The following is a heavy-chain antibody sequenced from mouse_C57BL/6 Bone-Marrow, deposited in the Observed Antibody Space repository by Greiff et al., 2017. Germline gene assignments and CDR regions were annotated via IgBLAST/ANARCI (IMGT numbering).Heavy chain of an antibody. Sequence: VQLKESGPVLVKPGASVKMSCKASGYTFTDYYMNWVKQSHGKSLEWIGVINPYNGGTSYNQKFKGKATLTVDKSSSTAYMELNSLTSEDSAVYYCASDGYYMDYWGQGTTLTVSS. J-gene: IGHJ2*01. CDR2: INPYNGGT. V-gene: IGHV1-19*01. CDR1: GYTFTDYY. CDR3: ASDGYYMDY. D-gene: IGHD2-3*01.